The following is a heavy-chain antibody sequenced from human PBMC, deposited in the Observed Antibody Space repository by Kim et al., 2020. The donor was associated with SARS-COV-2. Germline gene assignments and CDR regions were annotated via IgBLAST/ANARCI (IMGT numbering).Heavy chain of an antibody. J-gene: IGHJ4*02. CDR2: YGGGST. CDR3: ARDPDY. Sequence: YGGGSTYYADSVKGRFTISRDNSKNTLYLQMNSLRAEDTAVYYCARDPDYWGQGTLVTVSS. V-gene: IGHV3-66*01.